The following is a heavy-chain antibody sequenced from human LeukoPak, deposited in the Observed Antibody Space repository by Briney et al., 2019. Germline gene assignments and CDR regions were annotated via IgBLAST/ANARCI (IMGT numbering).Heavy chain of an antibody. J-gene: IGHJ4*02. Sequence: PSETLSLTCAVYGGSFSGYYWSWIRQPPGKGLEWIGEINHSGSTNYNPSLKSRVTISVDTSKNQFSLKLSSVTAADTAVYYCARPSAVYYYGSGSYYNPPHLGYFDYWGQGTLVTVSS. CDR1: GGSFSGYY. V-gene: IGHV4-34*01. CDR3: ARPSAVYYYGSGSYYNPPHLGYFDY. CDR2: INHSGST. D-gene: IGHD3-10*01.